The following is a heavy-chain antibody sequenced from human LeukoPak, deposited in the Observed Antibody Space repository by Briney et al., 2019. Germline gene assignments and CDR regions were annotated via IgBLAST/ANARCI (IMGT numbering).Heavy chain of an antibody. J-gene: IGHJ5*02. CDR1: GGTFSSYA. CDR2: IIPIFGTA. CDR3: ARERYFDWLSVSNWFDP. V-gene: IGHV1-69*06. Sequence: SVKVSCQASGGTFSSYAISWVRQAPGQGLEWMGGIIPIFGTANYAQKFQGRVTITADKSTSTAYMELSSLRSEDTAVYYCARERYFDWLSVSNWFDPWGQGTLVTVSS. D-gene: IGHD3-9*01.